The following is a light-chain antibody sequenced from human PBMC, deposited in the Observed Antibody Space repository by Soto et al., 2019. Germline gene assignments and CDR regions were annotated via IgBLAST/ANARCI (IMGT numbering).Light chain of an antibody. CDR3: LSYDISLSVSVI. Sequence: QSVLTQPPSVSGAPGQRVTISCTGSSSNIGAGYDVQWYQQLPGAAPKLLIFGNSNRPSGVPDRFSGSRSGTSAFLVITGLQAEDAADYCLLSYDISLSVSVIFGGGTKRTVL. CDR1: SSNIGAGYD. V-gene: IGLV1-40*01. J-gene: IGLJ2*01. CDR2: GNS.